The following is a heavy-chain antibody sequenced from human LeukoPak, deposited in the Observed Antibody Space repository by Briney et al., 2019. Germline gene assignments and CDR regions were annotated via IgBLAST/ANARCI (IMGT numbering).Heavy chain of an antibody. V-gene: IGHV3-11*03. CDR3: AAGTAADY. CDR1: GIPFSDNY. D-gene: IGHD6-13*01. J-gene: IGHJ4*02. Sequence: GGSLRLSCVVSGIPFSDNYMNWIRPAPGKGLEWISYISITSSYTDYADSVKGRFTISRENAQSALFLQMNSLRVEDTAVYYCAAGTAADYWGEGTRVAVSS. CDR2: ISITSSYT.